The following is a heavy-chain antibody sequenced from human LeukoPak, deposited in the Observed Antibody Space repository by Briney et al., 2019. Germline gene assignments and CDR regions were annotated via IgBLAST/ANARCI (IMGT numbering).Heavy chain of an antibody. CDR3: ARVFRGYSYGPFDY. Sequence: AETLSLTCPVSGCSISSYYWSWIRQPPGKGLEWIGYIYSSGSTNYNPSLKSRVTISVYTSKNQFSLRLSTVTAADTAVYYCARVFRGYSYGPFDYWGQGTLVTVSS. V-gene: IGHV4-59*01. J-gene: IGHJ4*02. CDR2: IYSSGST. CDR1: GCSISSYY. D-gene: IGHD5-18*01.